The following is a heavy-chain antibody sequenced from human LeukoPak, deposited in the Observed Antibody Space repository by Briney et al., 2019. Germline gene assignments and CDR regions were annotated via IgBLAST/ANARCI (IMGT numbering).Heavy chain of an antibody. CDR1: GGTFSSYA. V-gene: IGHV1-69*04. J-gene: IGHJ4*02. Sequence: SVKVSCKASGGTFSSYAISWVRQAPGQGLEWMGRIIPILGIANYAQKFQGRVTITADKSTSTAYMELSSLRSEDTAVYYCARVRRSAVYFDYWGQGTLVTVSS. CDR3: ARVRRSAVYFDY. CDR2: IIPILGIA.